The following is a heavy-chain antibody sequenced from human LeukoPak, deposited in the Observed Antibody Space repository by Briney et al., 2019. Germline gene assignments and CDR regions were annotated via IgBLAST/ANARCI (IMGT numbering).Heavy chain of an antibody. CDR1: GFSFNNYV. D-gene: IGHD2-21*01. Sequence: GGSLRLSCAASGFSFNNYVMSWVRQAPGKGLEWVSAIRGDGARTYYADSVKGWFTISRDNSKNTLDLQMNSLRAEDTAIYYCAKTVVVITFRFDSWGQGSLVTVSS. CDR3: AKTVVVITFRFDS. J-gene: IGHJ4*02. V-gene: IGHV3-23*01. CDR2: IRGDGART.